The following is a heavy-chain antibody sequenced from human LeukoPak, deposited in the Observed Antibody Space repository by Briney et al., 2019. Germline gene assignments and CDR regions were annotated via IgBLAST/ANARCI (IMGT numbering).Heavy chain of an antibody. V-gene: IGHV4-39*01. CDR2: MYYSGRT. Sequence: SETLSLTCTVAGGSITSNNYYWAWIRQPPGKGLEWIGSMYYSGRTYYNPSLKSRVTISVDTSKNHFSLKLTSVTAADTAVYYCARHLSLWFGQLSTSFSDYWGQGTLVTVSS. D-gene: IGHD3-10*01. J-gene: IGHJ4*02. CDR3: ARHLSLWFGQLSTSFSDY. CDR1: GGSITSNNYY.